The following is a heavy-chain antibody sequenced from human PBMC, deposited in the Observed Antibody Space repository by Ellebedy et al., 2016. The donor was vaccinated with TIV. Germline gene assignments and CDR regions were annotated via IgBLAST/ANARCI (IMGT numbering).Heavy chain of an antibody. Sequence: GESLKISXVASGFTFPNYAMSWVRQAPGKGLNWVSAISGGGDHTYYADSVKGRFTVSRDNSKNTLFLQMNNLRADDTALYYCAKDSGEGTSGWYFPFDSWGQGSLVTVSS. CDR3: AKDSGEGTSGWYFPFDS. D-gene: IGHD6-19*01. V-gene: IGHV3-23*01. CDR1: GFTFPNYA. J-gene: IGHJ4*02. CDR2: ISGGGDHT.